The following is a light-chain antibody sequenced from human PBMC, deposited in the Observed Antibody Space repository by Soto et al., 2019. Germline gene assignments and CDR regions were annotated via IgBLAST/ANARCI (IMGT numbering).Light chain of an antibody. CDR2: GAS. Sequence: MTQSPATLLVPPGERATTPFRASQSLSTNLAWYQQKPGQAPRLLIYGASTRATGIPARFSGSGSGTEFTLTISSLQSEDFAVYSCQQYNNWPPTFGQGTKVDIK. CDR1: QSLSTN. V-gene: IGKV3-15*01. CDR3: QQYNNWPPT. J-gene: IGKJ1*01.